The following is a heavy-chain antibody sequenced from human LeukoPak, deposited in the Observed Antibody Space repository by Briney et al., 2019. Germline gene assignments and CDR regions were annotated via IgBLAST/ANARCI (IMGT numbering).Heavy chain of an antibody. CDR1: GYTFTSYY. Sequence: ASVKVSCKASGYTFTSYYMHWVRQAPGQGLEWMGIINPSGGSTSYAQKFQGRVTMTRDTSISTAYMELSRLRSDDTAVYYCARDLNVVVVTASRGTAFDIWGQGTMVTVSS. CDR3: ARDLNVVVVTASRGTAFDI. D-gene: IGHD2-21*02. J-gene: IGHJ3*02. CDR2: INPSGGST. V-gene: IGHV1-46*01.